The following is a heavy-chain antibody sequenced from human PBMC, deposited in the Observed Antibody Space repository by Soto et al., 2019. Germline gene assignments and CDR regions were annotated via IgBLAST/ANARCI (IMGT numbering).Heavy chain of an antibody. D-gene: IGHD6-13*01. Sequence: GGSLRLSCAASGFTFSSYAMHWVRQAPGKGLEWVATISGIGGSTYLADSVKGRLSISRDNSKNTVSLLMNSLRAEDTAVYFCARGSSGYISSWYYFDYWGRGTLVTVSS. CDR1: GFTFSSYA. CDR2: ISGIGGST. J-gene: IGHJ4*02. V-gene: IGHV3-23*01. CDR3: ARGSSGYISSWYYFDY.